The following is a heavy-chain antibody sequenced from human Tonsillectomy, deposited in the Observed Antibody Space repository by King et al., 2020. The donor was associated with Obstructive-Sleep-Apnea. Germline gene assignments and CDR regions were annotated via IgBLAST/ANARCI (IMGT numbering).Heavy chain of an antibody. Sequence: VQLVESGGGLVQPGGSLRLSCAVSGFNFSAYDMHWVRQVTGKGLEWVSATGTAGDIYYQAIVKARFTISREKANNSLDLHMTSLRAGDTAVYYCARSGGSGDYYFDSWGRGSLVTVSS. V-gene: IGHV3-13*01. CDR1: GFNFSAYD. CDR2: TGTAGDI. CDR3: ARSGGSGDYYFDS. J-gene: IGHJ4*02. D-gene: IGHD6-19*01.